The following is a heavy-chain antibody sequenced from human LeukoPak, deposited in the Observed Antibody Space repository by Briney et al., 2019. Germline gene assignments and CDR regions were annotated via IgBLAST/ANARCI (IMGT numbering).Heavy chain of an antibody. D-gene: IGHD3-10*01. CDR3: ARDQPYYYGSGSSSHSDY. CDR1: GYTFNGYY. V-gene: IGHV1-2*02. CDR2: INPNSGGT. J-gene: IGHJ4*02. Sequence: ASVTVSCKASGYTFNGYYMHWVRQAPGQGLEWMGWINPNSGGTNYAQKFQGRVTMTRDTSISTAYMELSRLRSDDTAVYYCARDQPYYYGSGSSSHSDYWGQGTLVTVSS.